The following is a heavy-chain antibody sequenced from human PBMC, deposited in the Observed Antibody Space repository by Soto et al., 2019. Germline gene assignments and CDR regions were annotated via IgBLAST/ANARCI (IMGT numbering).Heavy chain of an antibody. CDR3: AKEGPDGDYTRSDHYSYYYAMDV. Sequence: QVQLVESGGGVVQPGRSLRLSCAASGFTFSNYGMHWVRQAPGKGLEWVAVISYDGRNKYSADSVKGRFTISRDNSKNTLYLQVNSLRTEDTAVYYCAKEGPDGDYTRSDHYSYYYAMDVWGQGTTVTVSS. CDR2: ISYDGRNK. V-gene: IGHV3-30*18. J-gene: IGHJ6*02. D-gene: IGHD4-17*01. CDR1: GFTFSNYG.